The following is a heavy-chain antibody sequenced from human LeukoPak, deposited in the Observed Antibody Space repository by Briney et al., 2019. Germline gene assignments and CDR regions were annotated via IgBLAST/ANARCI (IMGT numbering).Heavy chain of an antibody. J-gene: IGHJ6*03. D-gene: IGHD1-26*01. CDR3: AKGRGWEASYYYYYMDV. V-gene: IGHV3-30*02. CDR2: IRYDGSNK. CDR1: GFTFSSYG. Sequence: GGSLRLSRAASGFTFSSYGMHWVRQAPGKGLEWVAFIRYDGSNKYYTDSVKGRFTISGDNSKNTLYLQMNSLRAEDTAVYYCAKGRGWEASYYYYYMDVWGKGTTVTISS.